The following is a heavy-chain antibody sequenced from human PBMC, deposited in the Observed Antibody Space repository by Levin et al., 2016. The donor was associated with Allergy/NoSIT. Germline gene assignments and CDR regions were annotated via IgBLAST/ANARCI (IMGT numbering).Heavy chain of an antibody. V-gene: IGHV1-69*01. CDR3: ARDPPQPRRYYYMDV. Sequence: WVRQAPGQGLEWMGGIIPIFGTANYAQKFQGRVTITADESTSTAYMELSSLRSEDTAVYYCARDPPQPRRYYYMDVWGKGTTVTVSS. CDR2: IIPIFGTA. D-gene: IGHD5-18*01. J-gene: IGHJ6*03.